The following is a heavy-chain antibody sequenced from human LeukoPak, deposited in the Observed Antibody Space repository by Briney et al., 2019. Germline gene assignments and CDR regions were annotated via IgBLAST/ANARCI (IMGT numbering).Heavy chain of an antibody. Sequence: PGGSLRLSCEGSGFTFSNYWMGWVRQAPGKGLQWVANIKTDGSEKYYVDSVKGRFTISRDNAKNSLYLQMNSLSAEDTAVYYCARDPDSFDFWGQGTLVTVSS. CDR2: IKTDGSEK. CDR1: GFTFSNYW. V-gene: IGHV3-7*01. CDR3: ARDPDSFDF. J-gene: IGHJ4*02. D-gene: IGHD3-3*01.